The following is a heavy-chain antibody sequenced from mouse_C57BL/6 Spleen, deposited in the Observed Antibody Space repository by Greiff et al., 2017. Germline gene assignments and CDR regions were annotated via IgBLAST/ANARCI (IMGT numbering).Heavy chain of an antibody. Sequence: VMLVESGPGLVAPSQCLSITCTVSGFSLTSYGVDWVRQPPGKGLEWLGVIWGGGSTNYNSALMARLSISKDNSKSQVFLKMNRLPTDDTAMYYCAKHGYDYDGAMDYWGQGPSVTVSS. J-gene: IGHJ4*01. CDR3: AKHGYDYDGAMDY. V-gene: IGHV2-9*01. CDR1: GFSLTSYG. CDR2: IWGGGST. D-gene: IGHD2-4*01.